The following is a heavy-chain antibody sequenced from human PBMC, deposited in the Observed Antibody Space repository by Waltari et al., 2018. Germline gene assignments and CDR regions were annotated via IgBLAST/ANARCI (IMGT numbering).Heavy chain of an antibody. CDR3: ARGITVVGVASAAVYYMDL. Sequence: HVQLQESGTGLVRPSDNLSLTCTVSGAYLSGDALRTYYWNLIRQPPAASTQWIGAVSHTGCTTYPPSRRSRLTFAVDTSKEQSDLSLTSVIAAYTAVSSCARGITVVGVASAAVYYMDLWGKGTTFTSSS. CDR1: GAYLSGDALRTYY. CDR2: VSHTGCT. J-gene: IGHJ6*03. V-gene: IGHV4-61*01. D-gene: IGHD3-3*01.